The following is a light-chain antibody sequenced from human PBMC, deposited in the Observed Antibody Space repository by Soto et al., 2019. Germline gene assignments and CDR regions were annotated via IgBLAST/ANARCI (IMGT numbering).Light chain of an antibody. CDR3: HQYYTTPLT. J-gene: IGKJ4*01. CDR2: WAS. CDR1: QSVLYSSNNKNY. Sequence: DIVMTQSPDSLPVSLGERATINCKSSQSVLYSSNNKNYLAWYQQKPGQPPKLLIYWASSRESGVPDRFSGSGSGTDFALTISSLQAEDVAVYYCHQYYTTPLTIGGGTKVDIK. V-gene: IGKV4-1*01.